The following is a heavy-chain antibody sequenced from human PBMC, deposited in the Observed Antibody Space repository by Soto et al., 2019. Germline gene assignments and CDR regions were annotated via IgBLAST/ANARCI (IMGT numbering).Heavy chain of an antibody. CDR1: GFTFSSYA. CDR3: ARDITSITIFGVVIDY. D-gene: IGHD3-3*01. V-gene: IGHV3-30-3*01. CDR2: ISYDGSNK. J-gene: IGHJ4*02. Sequence: QVQLVESEGGVVQPGRSLRLSCAASGFTFSSYAMHWVRQAPGKGLEWVAVISYDGSNKYYADSVKGRFTISRDNSKNALYLQMNSLRAEDTAVYYCARDITSITIFGVVIDYWGQGTLVTVSS.